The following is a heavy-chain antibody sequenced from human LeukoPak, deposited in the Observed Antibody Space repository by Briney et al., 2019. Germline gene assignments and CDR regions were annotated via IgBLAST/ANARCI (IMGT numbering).Heavy chain of an antibody. V-gene: IGHV3-74*01. CDR1: GFTFSSYW. CDR3: ARASETDILTGYYTYYYYYMDV. CDR2: INSDGSST. Sequence: GGSLRLSCAASGFTFSSYWMRWGRQAPGKGLVWVSRINSDGSSTSYADSVKGRFTISRDNAKNTLYLQMNCLRAEDTAVYYCARASETDILTGYYTYYYYYMDVWGKGTTVTVSS. J-gene: IGHJ6*03. D-gene: IGHD3-9*01.